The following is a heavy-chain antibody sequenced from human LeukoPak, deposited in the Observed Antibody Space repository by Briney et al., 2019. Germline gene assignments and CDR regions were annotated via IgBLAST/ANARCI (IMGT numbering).Heavy chain of an antibody. J-gene: IGHJ5*02. CDR2: VYSSGSA. CDR1: GGSISSGSDY. CDR3: ARDSGFWTFDP. V-gene: IGHV4-61*02. D-gene: IGHD3/OR15-3a*01. Sequence: SETLSLTCTVSGGSISSGSDYWSWIRQSAGKGLEWIGRVYSSGSANYNPSLKSRLTMAVDTSKNQISLKLASVTAADTAVYYCARDSGFWTFDPWGQGALVTVSS.